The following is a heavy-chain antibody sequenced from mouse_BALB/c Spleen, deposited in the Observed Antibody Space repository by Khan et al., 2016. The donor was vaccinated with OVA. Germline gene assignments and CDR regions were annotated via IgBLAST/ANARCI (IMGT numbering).Heavy chain of an antibody. J-gene: IGHJ3*01. CDR1: GFTIKDYY. Sequence: VQLKESGAELVRPGALVKLSCKASGFTIKDYYMHWIKQRPEQGLVWIGRIDPENGKTIYDPKFQGRASITSDTSSNTAYLQLSSLTSEDTAVYYCARDGYSPWFAYWGQGTLVTVSA. V-gene: IGHV14-1*02. D-gene: IGHD2-3*01. CDR2: IDPENGKT. CDR3: ARDGYSPWFAY.